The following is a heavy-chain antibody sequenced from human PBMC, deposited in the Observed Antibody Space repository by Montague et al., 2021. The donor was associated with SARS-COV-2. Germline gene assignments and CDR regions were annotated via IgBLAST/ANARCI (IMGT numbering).Heavy chain of an antibody. J-gene: IGHJ4*02. D-gene: IGHD6-19*01. CDR3: ARTYAPSAVAVDY. V-gene: IGHV2-70*11. CDR1: GFSLTTSGMC. Sequence: PALGKPTQTLTLTCTFSGFSLTTSGMCVSWIRQPPGKALEWLARIDWDDDKYYSTSLKTRLTISKDTSKNQVVLTMTNMDPVDTATYYCARTYAPSAVAVDYWGQGTLVTVSS. CDR2: IDWDDDK.